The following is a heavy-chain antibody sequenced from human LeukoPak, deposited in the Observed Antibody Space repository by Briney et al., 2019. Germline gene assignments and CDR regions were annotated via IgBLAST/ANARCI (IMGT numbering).Heavy chain of an antibody. Sequence: GGSLRLSCAASGFTFSSYAMSWVRQAPGKGLEWVSAISGSGGSTYYADSVKGRFTISRDNSKNTLYLQMNSLRAEDTAVYYCAKDSGNNWNYGVFDYWGQGTLVTVPS. CDR1: GFTFSSYA. D-gene: IGHD1-7*01. CDR2: ISGSGGST. V-gene: IGHV3-23*01. CDR3: AKDSGNNWNYGVFDY. J-gene: IGHJ4*02.